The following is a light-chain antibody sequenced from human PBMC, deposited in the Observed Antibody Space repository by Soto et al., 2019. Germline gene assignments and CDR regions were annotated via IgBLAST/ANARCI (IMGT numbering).Light chain of an antibody. Sequence: DIQMTQSPSSVSTSVGDRVTITCRASQTISNWLAWYQQKPGKAPKLLIYAASSLQDGFPSRISGSGSGTDFNLTISTLQPEDFATDYCQQVSRFPLTFGGGTKVEI. CDR1: QTISNW. CDR2: AAS. CDR3: QQVSRFPLT. J-gene: IGKJ4*01. V-gene: IGKV1-12*01.